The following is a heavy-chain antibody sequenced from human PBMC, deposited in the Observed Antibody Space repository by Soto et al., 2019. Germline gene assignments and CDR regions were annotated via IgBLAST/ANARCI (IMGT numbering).Heavy chain of an antibody. CDR1: GDSIIRSSYC. J-gene: IGHJ5*02. CDR3: SRRAPEGFDP. Sequence: PSETLSLTCTVSGDSIIRSSYCWVWIRQPPGKGLEWIGSLCYGGETYYSPSLKSRVIVSVDSSKNHLSLNLSSVTAADTAVYYCSRRAPEGFDPWGQGTLVTVSS. CDR2: LCYGGET. V-gene: IGHV4-39*02.